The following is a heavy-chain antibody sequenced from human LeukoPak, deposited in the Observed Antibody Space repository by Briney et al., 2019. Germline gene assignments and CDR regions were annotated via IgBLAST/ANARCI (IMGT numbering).Heavy chain of an antibody. V-gene: IGHV3-30*02. Sequence: GGSLRLSCAASGFTFSSYGMHWVRQASGKGLEWVAFIRYDGSNKYYADSVKGRFTISRDNAKNSLYLQMNSLRAEDTAVYYCASSRYDSSGYYGIIGYWGQGTLVTVSS. D-gene: IGHD3-22*01. J-gene: IGHJ4*02. CDR2: IRYDGSNK. CDR1: GFTFSSYG. CDR3: ASSRYDSSGYYGIIGY.